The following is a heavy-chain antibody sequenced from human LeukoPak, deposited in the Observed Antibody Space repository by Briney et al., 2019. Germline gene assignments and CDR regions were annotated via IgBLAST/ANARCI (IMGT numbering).Heavy chain of an antibody. Sequence: PGRSLRLSCAASGFTFSSYSMNWVRQAPGKGLEWVSVIYSGGSTYYADSVKGRFTISRDNSKNTLYLQMNSLRAEDTAVYYCAREKRGAGYCSSTSCPDAFDIWGQGTMVTVSS. CDR3: AREKRGAGYCSSTSCPDAFDI. D-gene: IGHD2-2*01. CDR1: GFTFSSYS. CDR2: IYSGGST. J-gene: IGHJ3*02. V-gene: IGHV3-53*01.